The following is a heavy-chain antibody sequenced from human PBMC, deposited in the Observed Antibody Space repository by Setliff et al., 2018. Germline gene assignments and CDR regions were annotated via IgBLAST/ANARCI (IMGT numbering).Heavy chain of an antibody. CDR2: IDWDDGK. CDR1: GFSLSTSGMC. J-gene: IGHJ3*02. V-gene: IGHV2-70*11. Sequence: SGPTLVNPTQTLTLTCTFSGFSLSTSGMCVSWIRQPPGKALEWLARIDWDDGKYYSTSLKTRLTISKDTSKNQVVLTMTNMDPVDTATYYCARINRSVLGEDFDIWGQGTMVTVSS. D-gene: IGHD2-21*01. CDR3: ARINRSVLGEDFDI.